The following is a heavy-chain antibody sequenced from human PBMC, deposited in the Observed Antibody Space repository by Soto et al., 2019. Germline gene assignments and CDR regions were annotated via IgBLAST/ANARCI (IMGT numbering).Heavy chain of an antibody. V-gene: IGHV1-69*06. CDR2: IIPIFGTA. J-gene: IGHJ6*02. CDR3: SSQSGYTFYYYYGMDV. CDR1: GGTFSSYA. Sequence: SVKVSCKASGGTFSSYAISWVRQAPGQGLEWMGGIIPIFGTANYAQKFQGRVTITADKSTSTAYMELSSLRSEDTAVYYCSSQSGYTFYYYYGMDVWGQGTTVTVSS. D-gene: IGHD2-2*02.